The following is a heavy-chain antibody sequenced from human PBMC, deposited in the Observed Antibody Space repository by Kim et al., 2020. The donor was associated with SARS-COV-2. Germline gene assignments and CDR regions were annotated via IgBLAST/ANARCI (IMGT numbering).Heavy chain of an antibody. Sequence: ASVKVSCKASGYTFTSYGISWVRQAPGQGLEWMGWISAYNGNTNYAQKLQGRVTMTTDTSTSTAYMELRSLRSDDTAVYYCARDMRAVAGPHVTPLDYWGQGTLVTVSS. CDR1: GYTFTSYG. CDR3: ARDMRAVAGPHVTPLDY. D-gene: IGHD6-19*01. CDR2: ISAYNGNT. J-gene: IGHJ4*02. V-gene: IGHV1-18*01.